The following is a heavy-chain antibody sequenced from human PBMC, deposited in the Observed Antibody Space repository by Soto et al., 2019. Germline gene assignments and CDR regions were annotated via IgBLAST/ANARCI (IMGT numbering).Heavy chain of an antibody. CDR3: ARAAMGGSSWPFDY. V-gene: IGHV4-4*02. D-gene: IGHD6-13*01. Sequence: SETLSLTCAVSCASISSSNWWSWVRQPPGKGLEWIGEIYHSGSTNYNPSLKSRVTISVDKSKNQFSLKLSSVTAADTAVYYCARAAMGGSSWPFDYWGQGTPVTVS. J-gene: IGHJ4*02. CDR2: IYHSGST. CDR1: CASISSSNW.